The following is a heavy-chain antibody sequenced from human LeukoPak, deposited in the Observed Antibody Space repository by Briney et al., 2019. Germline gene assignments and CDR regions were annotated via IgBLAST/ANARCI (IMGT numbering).Heavy chain of an antibody. J-gene: IGHJ5*02. CDR3: AREAGYFDWFGWFDP. CDR2: ISFDGSYK. CDR1: GFTFQTFG. Sequence: GRSLRLSCAVSGFTFQTFGMHWVRQTPGKGLEWVALISFDGSYKYYTDSVKGRFTISRDNSKNTLYLQMNSLRAEDTAVYYCAREAGYFDWFGWFDPWGQGTLVTVSS. D-gene: IGHD3-9*01. V-gene: IGHV3-30*03.